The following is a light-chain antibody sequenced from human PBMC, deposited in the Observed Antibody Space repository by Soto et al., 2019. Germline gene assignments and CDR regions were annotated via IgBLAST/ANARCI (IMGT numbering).Light chain of an antibody. Sequence: DMQMTQSPSTLSASVGDRVTITCRASQSISVWLAWYQQKPGKAPNLLIHKASTLKSGVPSRFSGSGSGTEFTLTISSLQPDDFATYYCQHYNSYSEAFGQGTKVDIK. CDR1: QSISVW. J-gene: IGKJ1*01. V-gene: IGKV1-5*03. CDR2: KAS. CDR3: QHYNSYSEA.